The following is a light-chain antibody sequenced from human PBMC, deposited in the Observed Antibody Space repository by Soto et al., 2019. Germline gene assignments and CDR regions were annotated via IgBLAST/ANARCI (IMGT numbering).Light chain of an antibody. J-gene: IGKJ4*01. CDR2: AAS. V-gene: IGKV1-39*01. CDR3: QQSYSTPT. Sequence: DIQMTQSPYSLSASVGDRVTITCRASQSISSYLNWYQQKPGKAPKLLIYAASSLQSVVPSRFSGSGSGTDFTLTISSLQPEDFSTYYCQQSYSTPTFGGGTKVQIK. CDR1: QSISSY.